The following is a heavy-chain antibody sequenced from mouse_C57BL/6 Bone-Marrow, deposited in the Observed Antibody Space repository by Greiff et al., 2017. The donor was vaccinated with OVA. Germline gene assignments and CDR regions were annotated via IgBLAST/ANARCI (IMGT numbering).Heavy chain of an antibody. CDR3: AREEIYLSY. CDR1: GYTFTSYW. Sequence: VQLQHSGAELAKPGASVMLSCKASGYTFTSYWIHWVKQRPGQGLEWLVYINHSSGYTKYNQKFKDKATLTADKSASTAYMLLSSLTYEVSAVYYCAREEIYLSYWGQGTTLTVSS. V-gene: IGHV1-7*01. J-gene: IGHJ2*01. D-gene: IGHD2-1*01. CDR2: INHSSGYT.